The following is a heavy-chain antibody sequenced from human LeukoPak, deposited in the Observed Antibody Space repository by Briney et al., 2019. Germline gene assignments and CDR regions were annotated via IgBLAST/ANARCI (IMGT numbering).Heavy chain of an antibody. J-gene: IGHJ6*03. Sequence: PSVNVSCMASGYTFTSYDINWVRHATGQGLEWMGWMNPKSSHTGYAQKFQGRVTITRNTSISTAYMELSSLRSEDTAVYYWARGVAVAGIALRGPRYYYYYMDVWGKGTTVTVSS. CDR3: ARGVAVAGIALRGPRYYYYYMDV. CDR2: MNPKSSHT. D-gene: IGHD6-19*01. V-gene: IGHV1-8*03. CDR1: GYTFTSYD.